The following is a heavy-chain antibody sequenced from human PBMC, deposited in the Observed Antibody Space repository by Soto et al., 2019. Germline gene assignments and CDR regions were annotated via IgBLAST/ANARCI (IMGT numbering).Heavy chain of an antibody. CDR2: ISGDGRFT. CDR1: GFTFSNYW. Sequence: EVQLVESGGGLVQPGGSLRLSCGASGFTFSNYWMHWVRQAPGEGLVWVSRISGDGRFTRFADSVKGRFTISRDNAKNTLDLQMDSLRVEDTAVYYCARVGGVWGNFDYWGQGALVTVSS. D-gene: IGHD3-16*01. CDR3: ARVGGVWGNFDY. V-gene: IGHV3-74*01. J-gene: IGHJ4*02.